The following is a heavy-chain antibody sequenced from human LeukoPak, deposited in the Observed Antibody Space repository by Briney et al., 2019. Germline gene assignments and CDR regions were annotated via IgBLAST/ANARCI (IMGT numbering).Heavy chain of an antibody. CDR1: GFTFDDYA. V-gene: IGHV3-9*01. CDR2: ISWNSGSI. D-gene: IGHD2-21*02. J-gene: IGHJ4*02. Sequence: PGGSLRLSCAASGFTFDDYAMHWVRQAPGKGLEWVSGISWNSGSIGYADSVKGRFTISRDNAKNSLYLQMNSLRAEDTAVYYCARDRGRVTYFDYWGQGTLVTVSS. CDR3: ARDRGRVTYFDY.